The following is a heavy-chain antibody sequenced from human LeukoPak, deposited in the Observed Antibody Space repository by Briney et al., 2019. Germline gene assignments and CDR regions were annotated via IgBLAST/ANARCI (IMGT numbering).Heavy chain of an antibody. CDR1: GFSFSSYW. D-gene: IGHD3-22*01. CDR3: TRGYDSSGYAY. Sequence: GGSLRLSCAASGFSFSSYWMSWVRQAPGKGLEWVANIKQDGNEKYYVDPVKGRFTISRDNAKNSLYLQMNSLRAEDTAVYYCTRGYDSSGYAYWGQGTLVTVSS. V-gene: IGHV3-7*01. J-gene: IGHJ4*02. CDR2: IKQDGNEK.